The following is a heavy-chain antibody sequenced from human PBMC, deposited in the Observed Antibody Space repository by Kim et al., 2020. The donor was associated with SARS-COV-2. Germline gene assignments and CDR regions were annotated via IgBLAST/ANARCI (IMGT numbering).Heavy chain of an antibody. Sequence: GGSLRLSCAASGFTFSASAINWVRQASGKGLEWVSCIRRKANNYETVYPASVKGRFTISRDESKNTAYLQMNSLKTEDTAVYYCAIFCGGYSGGGDAFDIWGQGTSVTVSA. CDR1: GFTFSASA. CDR2: IRRKANNYET. V-gene: IGHV3-73*01. J-gene: IGHJ3*02. CDR3: AIFCGGYSGGGDAFDI. D-gene: IGHD2-21*01.